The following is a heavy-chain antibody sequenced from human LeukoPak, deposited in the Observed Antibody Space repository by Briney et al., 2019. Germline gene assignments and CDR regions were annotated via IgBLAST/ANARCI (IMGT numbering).Heavy chain of an antibody. CDR3: ARSYCSSTSCYAVGAVDI. CDR2: INHSGST. D-gene: IGHD2-2*01. J-gene: IGHJ3*02. V-gene: IGHV4-34*01. CDR1: GGSFSGYY. Sequence: SETLSLTCAVYGGSFSGYYWSWIRQPPGKGLEWIGEINHSGSTNYNPSLKSRVTISVDTSKNQFSLKLSSVTAADTAVYYCARSYCSSTSCYAVGAVDIWGQGTMVTVSS.